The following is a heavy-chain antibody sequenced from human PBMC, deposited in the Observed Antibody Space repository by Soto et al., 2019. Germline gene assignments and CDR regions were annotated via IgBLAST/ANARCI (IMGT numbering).Heavy chain of an antibody. CDR1: GDSISSRSYY. Sequence: SETLSLTCTVTGDSISSRSYYWGWIRQPPGKGLEWIGHIYYSGRTYYNPSLESRLTISLDTSKNQFSLRLSSVTASDTAVYYCARDRSNSPDYFDYWGRGTLVTVSS. D-gene: IGHD6-6*01. CDR3: ARDRSNSPDYFDY. CDR2: IYYSGRT. J-gene: IGHJ4*02. V-gene: IGHV4-30-4*08.